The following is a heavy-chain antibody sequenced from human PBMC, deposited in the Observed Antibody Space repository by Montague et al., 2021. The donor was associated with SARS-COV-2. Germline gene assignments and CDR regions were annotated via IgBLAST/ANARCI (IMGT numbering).Heavy chain of an antibody. J-gene: IGHJ6*02. CDR3: ARVEFDGGYDSVPLDV. Sequence: TLSLTCTVSGASISSLHYYWGWIRQSPGKGLEWIGYIYYSGSTYYNPSLKSRVTISVDTSKNQFSLKLSSVTAADTAVYYCARVEFDGGYDSVPLDVWGQGTTVTVSS. CDR2: IYYSGST. D-gene: IGHD5-12*01. CDR1: GASISSLHYY. V-gene: IGHV4-31*03.